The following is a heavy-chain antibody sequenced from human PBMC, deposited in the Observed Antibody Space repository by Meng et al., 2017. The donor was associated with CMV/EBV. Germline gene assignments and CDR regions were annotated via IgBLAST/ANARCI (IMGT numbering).Heavy chain of an antibody. V-gene: IGHV4-34*01. J-gene: IGHJ6*02. CDR3: ARGGGIAARPRNYYGMDV. CDR1: GGSFSGYY. CDR2: INHSGST. Sequence: SETLSLTCAVYGGSFSGYYWSWIRQPPEKGLEWIGEINHSGSTNYNPSLKSRVTISVDTSKNQFSLKLSSVTAADTAVYYCARGGGIAARPRNYYGMDVWGQGTTVTVSS. D-gene: IGHD6-6*01.